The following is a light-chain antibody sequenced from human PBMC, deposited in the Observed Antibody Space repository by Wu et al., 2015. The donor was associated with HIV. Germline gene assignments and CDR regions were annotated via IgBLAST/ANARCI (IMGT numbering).Light chain of an antibody. CDR1: QSVSSSY. CDR3: QQYNNGPRT. CDR2: GAS. Sequence: EIVLTQSPGTLSLSPGERATLSCRASQSVSSSYLAWYQQKPGQAPRLLIYGASTRATGIPARFSGSGSGTEFTLTISSMQSEDFAVYYCQQYNNGPRTFGQGTKVEVK. J-gene: IGKJ1*01. V-gene: IGKV3-15*01.